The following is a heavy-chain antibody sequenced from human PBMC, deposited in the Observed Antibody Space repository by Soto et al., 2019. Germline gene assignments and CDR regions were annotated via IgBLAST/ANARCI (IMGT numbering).Heavy chain of an antibody. CDR1: GYTFTSYG. V-gene: IGHV1-18*01. CDR3: ARGYDFWSGYQAPFDY. Sequence: ASVKGSCKASGYTFTSYGISWVRQTPGQGLEWMGWISAYNGNTNYAQKLQGRVTMTTDTSTSTAYMEPRSLRTDDTAVYYCARGYDFWSGYQAPFDYCGQGTLVTVSS. D-gene: IGHD3-3*01. CDR2: ISAYNGNT. J-gene: IGHJ4*02.